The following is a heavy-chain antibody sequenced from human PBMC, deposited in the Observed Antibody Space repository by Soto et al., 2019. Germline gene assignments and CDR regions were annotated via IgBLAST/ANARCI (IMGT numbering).Heavy chain of an antibody. D-gene: IGHD5-12*01. J-gene: IGHJ4*02. CDR3: ARGSNGYHFDY. V-gene: IGHV3-64*01. CDR1: GFTFSNYA. Sequence: EVQLVESGGGLVQPGGSLRLSCAASGFTFSNYAMHWVRQAPGKGLEYVSTISSNGHSTDYANSVKGRFTISRDNSMNTLYLQMGSLRAEDMAVCYCARGSNGYHFDYWGPGTLVTVSS. CDR2: ISSNGHST.